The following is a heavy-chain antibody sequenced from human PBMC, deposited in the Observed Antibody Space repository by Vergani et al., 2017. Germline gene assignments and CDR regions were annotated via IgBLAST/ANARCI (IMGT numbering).Heavy chain of an antibody. J-gene: IGHJ6*03. CDR1: GFRFDQFV. CDR2: ISFNGLTV. D-gene: IGHD2/OR15-2a*01. V-gene: IGHV3-20*01. CDR3: ARGGLYSFYYFMNV. Sequence: VDSGGKVVRPGGSLRLSCVASGFRFDQFVMMWVRQSPGKGPEWVAGISFNGLTVGYSESVEGRFTISRDNSKKSLFLQMSNVRAEDTASYHCARGGLYSFYYFMNVWGNGTTVKVSS.